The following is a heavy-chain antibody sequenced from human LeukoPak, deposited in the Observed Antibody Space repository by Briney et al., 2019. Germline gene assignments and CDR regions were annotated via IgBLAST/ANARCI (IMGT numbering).Heavy chain of an antibody. V-gene: IGHV4-34*01. CDR1: GGSFSGYY. J-gene: IGHJ6*02. D-gene: IGHD2-21*02. CDR3: ARQAPPYCGGDCYFYYYYGMDV. Sequence: PSETLSLTCAVYGGSFSGYYWSWIRQPPGKGLEWIGEINHSGSTNYSPSLKSRVTISVDTSKNQFSLKLSSVTAADTAVYYCARQAPPYCGGDCYFYYYYGMDVWGQGTTVTVSS. CDR2: INHSGST.